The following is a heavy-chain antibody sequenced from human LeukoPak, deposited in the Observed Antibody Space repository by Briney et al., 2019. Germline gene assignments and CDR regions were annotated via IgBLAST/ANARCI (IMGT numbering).Heavy chain of an antibody. Sequence: ASVKVSCKASGYTFTSYDINWVRQATGQGLEWMGWMNPNSGNTGYAQKFQGRVTITRNTSISTAYMELSSLRSEDTAVYYCARGSGYSSSWYSRLNRFDPWGQETLATVSS. CDR1: GYTFTSYD. CDR2: MNPNSGNT. CDR3: ARGSGYSSSWYSRLNRFDP. D-gene: IGHD6-13*01. V-gene: IGHV1-8*03. J-gene: IGHJ5*02.